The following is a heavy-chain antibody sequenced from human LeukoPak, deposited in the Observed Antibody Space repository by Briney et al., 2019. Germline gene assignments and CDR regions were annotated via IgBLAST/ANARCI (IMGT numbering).Heavy chain of an antibody. J-gene: IGHJ3*02. CDR2: IYHSGST. CDR3: ATNRVGTYDRPFDI. Sequence: SETLSLTGTVSGYSISSTYYWGWIRQPPGKGLEWIGSIYHSGSTYYNPSLKSRVTISVDTSKNQFSLELSSVTATDTAVYFCATNRVGTYDRPFDIWGQGTMVTVSS. D-gene: IGHD1-26*01. V-gene: IGHV4-38-2*02. CDR1: GYSISSTYY.